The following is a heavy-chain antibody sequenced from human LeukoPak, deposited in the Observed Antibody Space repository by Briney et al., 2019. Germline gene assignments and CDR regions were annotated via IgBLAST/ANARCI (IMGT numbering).Heavy chain of an antibody. V-gene: IGHV3-23*01. J-gene: IGHJ4*02. CDR3: VKDDFWSGYYNT. CDR1: GFTFSNYA. D-gene: IGHD3-3*01. CDR2: LSGTGDST. Sequence: GGSLRLSCVASGFTFSNYAMSWVRQAPGKGLEWVATLSGTGDSTHYAGSVKGRFTMSRDNSENTLYLQMNSLRAEDTAVYYCVKDDFWSGYYNTWGQGTLVTVSS.